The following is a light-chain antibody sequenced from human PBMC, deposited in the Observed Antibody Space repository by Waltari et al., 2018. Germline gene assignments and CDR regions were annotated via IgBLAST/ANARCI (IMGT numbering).Light chain of an antibody. CDR2: EVT. CDR3: SSYNTRHTWV. CDR1: DSAVGDFDR. J-gene: IGLJ3*02. Sequence: QSALTQPPSVSGSLGQTVSISCTGSDSAVGDFDRVSWYRQSPGPAPKLLIYEVTTRPSGVPDRFSGSKSGNTASLTISGLQPEDDADYYCSSYNTRHTWVFGGGTTLTVL. V-gene: IGLV2-18*02.